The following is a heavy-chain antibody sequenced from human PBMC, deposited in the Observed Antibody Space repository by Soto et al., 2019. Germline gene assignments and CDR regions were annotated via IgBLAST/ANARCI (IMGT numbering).Heavy chain of an antibody. CDR2: IIPIFGTA. CDR1: GGTFSSYA. J-gene: IGHJ5*02. D-gene: IGHD2-21*02. CDR3: ARDRRVCGGDCYSRPEPWFDP. V-gene: IGHV1-69*13. Sequence: GASVKVSCKASGGTFSSYAISWVRQAPGQGLEWMGGIIPIFGTANYAQKFQGRVTITADESTSTAHMELSSLRSEDTAVYYCARDRRVCGGDCYSRPEPWFDPWGQGTLVTVSS.